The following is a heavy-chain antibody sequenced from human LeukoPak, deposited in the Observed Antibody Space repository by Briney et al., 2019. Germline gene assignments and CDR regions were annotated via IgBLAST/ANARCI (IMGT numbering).Heavy chain of an antibody. CDR2: IFSGGTI. CDR1: GFTVSSNF. Sequence: GGSLRLSCAASGFTVSSNFMSWVRQAPGKGLEWVSVIFSGGTIYYADSVKGRFTISRDNSKNTLYLQINNLRAEDTAVYYCASIADYGDYVGYWGQGTLVTVSS. J-gene: IGHJ4*02. V-gene: IGHV3-66*01. CDR3: ASIADYGDYVGY. D-gene: IGHD4-17*01.